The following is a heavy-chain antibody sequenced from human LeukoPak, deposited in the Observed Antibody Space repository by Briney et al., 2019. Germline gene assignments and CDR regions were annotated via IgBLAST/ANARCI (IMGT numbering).Heavy chain of an antibody. Sequence: TGGSLRLSCAASGFTFSSYSMTWVRQAPGMGLEWISYIWDSGTPIYYADSVKGRFTISRDNSKNTLYLQMNSLRAEDTAVYYCARGSDFWSGYCFDYWGQGTLVTVSS. CDR3: ARGSDFWSGYCFDY. V-gene: IGHV3-48*01. CDR1: GFTFSSYS. CDR2: IWDSGTPI. J-gene: IGHJ4*02. D-gene: IGHD3-3*01.